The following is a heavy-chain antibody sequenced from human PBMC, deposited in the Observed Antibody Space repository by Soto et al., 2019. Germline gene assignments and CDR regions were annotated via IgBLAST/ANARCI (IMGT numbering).Heavy chain of an antibody. CDR3: ARDLWGYCGVDCYPLDV. V-gene: IGHV3-48*01. CDR2: ISSSSSTI. Sequence: PGGSLRLFCAASGFTFSSFSMNWVRQAPGKGLEWVSYISSSSSTIYYADSVKGRFTISRDNAKNSLYLQMNSVTAADTAVYYCARDLWGYCGVDCYPLDVWGQGTTVTVSS. CDR1: GFTFSSFS. D-gene: IGHD2-21*02. J-gene: IGHJ6*02.